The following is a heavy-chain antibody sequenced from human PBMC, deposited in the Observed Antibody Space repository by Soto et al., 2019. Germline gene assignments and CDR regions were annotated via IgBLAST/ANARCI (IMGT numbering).Heavy chain of an antibody. V-gene: IGHV4-4*02. Sequence: SETLSLTCAVSGGSISSSNWWSWVRQPPGKGLEWIGEIYHSGSTNYNPSLKSRVTISVDKSKSQFSLKLSSVTAADTAVYYCARDTLPSVWFGELLYPKTKYGMDVWGQGTTVS. J-gene: IGHJ6*02. D-gene: IGHD3-10*01. CDR1: GGSISSSNW. CDR3: ARDTLPSVWFGELLYPKTKYGMDV. CDR2: IYHSGST.